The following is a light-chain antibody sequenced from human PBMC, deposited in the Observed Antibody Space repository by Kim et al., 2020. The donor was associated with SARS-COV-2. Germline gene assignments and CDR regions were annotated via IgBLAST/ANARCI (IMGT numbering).Light chain of an antibody. CDR2: DAI. CDR1: TGAVTYTHF. V-gene: IGLV7-46*01. CDR3: FLYFGGGWV. J-gene: IGLJ3*02. Sequence: QAVVTQEPSLTVSPGGTVTLTCDSSTGAVTYTHFPYWFQQKPGQAPRTLIYDAINKLSWTPARFSGSLLGGKAALTLAGAQPEDEADYYCFLYFGGGWVFGGRTQLTVL.